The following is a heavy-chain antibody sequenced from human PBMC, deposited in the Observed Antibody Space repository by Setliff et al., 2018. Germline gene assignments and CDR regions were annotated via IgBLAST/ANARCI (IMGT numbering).Heavy chain of an antibody. D-gene: IGHD3-16*02. J-gene: IGHJ6*02. V-gene: IGHV1-46*01. CDR3: ARDRGQVTVNNRYGFYYYGMDV. CDR2: INPSGGST. Sequence: ASVKVSCKASGYTFTSYYMHWVRQAPGQGLEWMGIINPSGGSTSYAQKFQGRVTMTRDTSTSTVYMELSSLSAEDTGLYYCARDRGQVTVNNRYGFYYYGMDVWGQGTTVTVSS. CDR1: GYTFTSYY.